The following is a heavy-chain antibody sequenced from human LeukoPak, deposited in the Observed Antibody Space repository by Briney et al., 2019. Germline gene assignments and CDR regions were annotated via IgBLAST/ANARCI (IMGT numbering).Heavy chain of an antibody. J-gene: IGHJ3*02. V-gene: IGHV4-31*03. CDR3: AREGDYGDSDAFDI. CDR2: IYYSGST. CDR1: GGSISSGGYY. Sequence: PSQTLSLTCTVSGGSISSGGYYWSWIRQHPRKGLEWIGYIYYSGSTYYNPSLKSRVTISVDTSKNQFSLKLSSVTAADTAVYYCAREGDYGDSDAFDIWGQGTMVTVSS. D-gene: IGHD4-17*01.